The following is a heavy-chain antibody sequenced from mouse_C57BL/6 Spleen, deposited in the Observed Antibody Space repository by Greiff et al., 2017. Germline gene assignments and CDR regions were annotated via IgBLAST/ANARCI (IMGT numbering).Heavy chain of an antibody. CDR1: GYTFTSYW. CDR3: ARWGATVVAGSY. CDR2: IYPSDSET. J-gene: IGHJ2*01. D-gene: IGHD1-1*01. V-gene: IGHV1-61*01. Sequence: QVQLQQPGAELVRPGSSVKLSCKASGYTFTSYWMDWVKQRPGQGLEWIGNIYPSDSETHYNQKFKDKATLTVDKSSSTAYMQLSSLTAEDSAVYYGARWGATVVAGSYWGQGTTLTVSS.